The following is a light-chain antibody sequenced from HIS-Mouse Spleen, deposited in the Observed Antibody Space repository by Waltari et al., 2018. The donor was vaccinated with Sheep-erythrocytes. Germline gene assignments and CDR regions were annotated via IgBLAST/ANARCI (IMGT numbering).Light chain of an antibody. V-gene: IGKV1-39*01. CDR3: QQRYSSPYT. Sequence: DIQMTQSPSSLSASVGDRATITCRASQSISSYLKWYQQKPAKAPNILIYAASSLQSSVPSRFSGSRSGTEFTLTISSLQPEDVATYYCQQRYSSPYTFGQGTKLEIK. CDR2: AAS. CDR1: QSISSY. J-gene: IGKJ2*01.